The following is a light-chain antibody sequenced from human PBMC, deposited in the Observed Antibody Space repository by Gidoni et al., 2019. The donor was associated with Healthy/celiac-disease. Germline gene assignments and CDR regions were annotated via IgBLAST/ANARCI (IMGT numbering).Light chain of an antibody. CDR1: SSNTGAGYD. V-gene: IGLV1-40*01. Sequence: QSVLTQPPSVSGAPGQRVTISCTGSSSNTGAGYDVHWYQQLPGTAPKRLIYGNSNRPSGVPDRFSGSKSGTSASLAITGLQAEDEADYYCQSYDSSLSGPYVFGGGTKLTVL. CDR3: QSYDSSLSGPYV. CDR2: GNS. J-gene: IGLJ3*02.